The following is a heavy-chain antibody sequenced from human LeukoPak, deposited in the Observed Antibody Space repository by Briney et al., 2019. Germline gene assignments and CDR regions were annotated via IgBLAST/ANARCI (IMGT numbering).Heavy chain of an antibody. D-gene: IGHD1-14*01. Sequence: ASVKVSCKASGYTFTVYYMHCVRQAPGQGLEWMGWINPNSGGTNYAQKFQGRVTMTRDTSSSTAYMELSRLRSDDTAVYYCARPPRYSNAFDIWGKGTMVTVSS. CDR2: INPNSGGT. CDR1: GYTFTVYY. CDR3: ARPPRYSNAFDI. J-gene: IGHJ3*02. V-gene: IGHV1-2*02.